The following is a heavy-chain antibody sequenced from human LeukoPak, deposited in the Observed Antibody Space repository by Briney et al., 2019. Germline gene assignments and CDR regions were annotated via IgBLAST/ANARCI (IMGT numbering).Heavy chain of an antibody. Sequence: QAGGSLRLSCAGSGFTFSSYGMHWVRQAPGKGLEWVAFIRYDGSNKYYADSVRGRFTISRDNSKNSLYLQMNSLRAEDTAVYYCARGALLAAAGTLDYWGQGTLVTVSS. CDR3: ARGALLAAAGTLDY. J-gene: IGHJ4*02. D-gene: IGHD6-13*01. V-gene: IGHV3-30*02. CDR1: GFTFSSYG. CDR2: IRYDGSNK.